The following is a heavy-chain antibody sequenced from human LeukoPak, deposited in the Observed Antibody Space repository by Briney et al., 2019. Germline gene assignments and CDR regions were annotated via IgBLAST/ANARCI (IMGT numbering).Heavy chain of an antibody. V-gene: IGHV4-4*07. CDR3: ARVKRVRVVTEFDY. J-gene: IGHJ4*02. Sequence: SETLSLTCTVSGGSISSYYWSWIRQPAGKGLEWIGRIYTSGSTNYNPSLKSRVTMSVDTSKNQFSLKLSSVTAADTAVYYCARVKRVRVVTEFDYWGQGTLVTVSS. CDR1: GGSISSYY. CDR2: IYTSGST. D-gene: IGHD3-3*01.